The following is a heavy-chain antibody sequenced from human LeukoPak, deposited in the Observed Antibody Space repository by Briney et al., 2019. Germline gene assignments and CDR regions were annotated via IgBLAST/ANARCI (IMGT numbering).Heavy chain of an antibody. V-gene: IGHV4-34*01. D-gene: IGHD4-17*01. CDR3: ARADYGDYVGYFDY. CDR1: GGSFSGYH. Sequence: PSETLSLTCAVYGGSFSGYHWSWIRQPPGKGLEWIGEINHSGSTNYNPSLKSRVTISVDKSKNQFSLKLSSVTAADTAVYYCARADYGDYVGYFDYWGQGTLVTVSS. CDR2: INHSGST. J-gene: IGHJ4*02.